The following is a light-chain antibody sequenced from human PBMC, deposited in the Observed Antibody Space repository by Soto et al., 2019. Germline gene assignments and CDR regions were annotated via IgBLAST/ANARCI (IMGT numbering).Light chain of an antibody. J-gene: IGKJ5*01. V-gene: IGKV1-9*01. CDR1: QALSNY. Sequence: DIQLTQSPSVLSASVGDTVTITCRASQALSNYLAWYQQKPGKAPDLLIYSASTLQSGVPSRFSGSGSETEFSLTIRALQPEDFATYYCQQYYSYPITFGQGTRLE. CDR3: QQYYSYPIT. CDR2: SAS.